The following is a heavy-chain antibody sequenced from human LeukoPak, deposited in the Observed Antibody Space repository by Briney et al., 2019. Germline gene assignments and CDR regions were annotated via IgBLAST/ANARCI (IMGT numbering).Heavy chain of an antibody. J-gene: IGHJ5*02. Sequence: SQTLSLTCTVSGGSISSGGYYWSWIRQHPGKGLEWIGYIYYSGSTYYNPSLKSRVTISVDTSKNQFSLKLSSVTAADTAVYYCARVAVAVSWFDPWGQGTLVTVCS. V-gene: IGHV4-31*03. D-gene: IGHD6-19*01. CDR3: ARVAVAVSWFDP. CDR2: IYYSGST. CDR1: GGSISSGGYY.